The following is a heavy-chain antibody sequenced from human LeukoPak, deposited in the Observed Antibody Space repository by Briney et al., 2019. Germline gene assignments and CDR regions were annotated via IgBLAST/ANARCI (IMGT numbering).Heavy chain of an antibody. J-gene: IGHJ4*02. Sequence: GGSLRLSCAASGFTFSSYSMNWVRQPPGKGLEWVSSISSSSSYIYYADSVKGRFTISRDNAKNSLYLQMNSLRAEDTAVYYCARSPKKEWLVRRYFDYWGQGTLVTVSS. CDR1: GFTFSSYS. V-gene: IGHV3-21*01. CDR2: ISSSSSYI. D-gene: IGHD6-19*01. CDR3: ARSPKKEWLVRRYFDY.